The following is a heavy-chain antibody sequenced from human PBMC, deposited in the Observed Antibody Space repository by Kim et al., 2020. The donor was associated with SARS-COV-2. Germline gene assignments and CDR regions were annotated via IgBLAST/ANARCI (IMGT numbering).Heavy chain of an antibody. Sequence: GESLKISCKGSAISFDTYWIGWVRQMPGKGLEWMGIIHLHDYNTKYSPTFQGQVSISADKSITTAYLQWNTLTASDTAMYFCAGTRHGWYHWDAWGQGTLVTVSS. CDR2: IHLHDYNT. CDR3: AGTRHGWYHWDA. CDR1: AISFDTYW. J-gene: IGHJ5*02. D-gene: IGHD6-19*01. V-gene: IGHV5-51*01.